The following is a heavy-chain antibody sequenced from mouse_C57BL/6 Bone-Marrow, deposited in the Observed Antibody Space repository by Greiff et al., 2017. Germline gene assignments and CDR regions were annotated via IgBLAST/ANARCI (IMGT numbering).Heavy chain of an antibody. CDR3: ARQLRLRLYYFDY. J-gene: IGHJ2*01. D-gene: IGHD3-2*02. V-gene: IGHV1-22*01. CDR2: INPNNGGT. Sequence: EVKLQESGPELVKPGASVKMSCKASGYTFTDYNMHWVKQSHGKSLEWIGYINPNNGGTSYNQKFKGKATLTVNKSSSTAYMELRSLTSEDSAVYYCARQLRLRLYYFDYWGQGTTLTVSS. CDR1: GYTFTDYN.